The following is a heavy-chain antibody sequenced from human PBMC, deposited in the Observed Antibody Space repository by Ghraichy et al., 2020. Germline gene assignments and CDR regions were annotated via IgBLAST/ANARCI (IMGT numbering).Heavy chain of an antibody. J-gene: IGHJ5*02. V-gene: IGHV4-39*07. Sequence: SETLSLTCTVSGGSISSSTHYWGWIRQPPGKGLEWIGTIYYSGSTYYNPSLKSRVTISVDTSKNQFSLKLSSVTGADTAVYYCARDAGLVRGDPYNWFDPWGQGTLVTIAS. CDR2: IYYSGST. CDR1: GGSISSSTHY. CDR3: ARDAGLVRGDPYNWFDP. D-gene: IGHD3-10*01.